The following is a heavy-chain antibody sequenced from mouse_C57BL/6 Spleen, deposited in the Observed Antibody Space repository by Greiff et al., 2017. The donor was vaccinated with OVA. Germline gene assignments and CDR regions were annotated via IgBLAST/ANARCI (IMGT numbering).Heavy chain of an antibody. D-gene: IGHD1-1*01. CDR1: GFTFSDYG. J-gene: IGHJ4*01. CDR2: ISRGSSTI. V-gene: IGHV5-17*01. CDR3: AGETVVAPMDY. Sequence: DVKLVESGGGLVKPGGSLKLSCAASGFTFSDYGMHWVRQAPEKGLEWVAYISRGSSTIYYADTLKGRFTLSIDNAKNTLLLQMSSLRSEDTAMYYCAGETVVAPMDYWGQGTSVTVSS.